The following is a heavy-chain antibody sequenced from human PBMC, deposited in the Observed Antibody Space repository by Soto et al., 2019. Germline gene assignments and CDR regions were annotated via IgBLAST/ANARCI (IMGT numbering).Heavy chain of an antibody. CDR2: IYHSGST. V-gene: IGHV4-4*02. CDR3: ARCGAVADNWFDP. D-gene: IGHD6-19*01. J-gene: IGHJ5*02. Sequence: KTSETLSLTCAVSGGSISSSNWWSWVRQPPGKGLEWIGEIYHSGSTNYNPSLKSRVTISVDTSKNQFSLKLSSVTAADTAVYYCARCGAVADNWFDPWGQGTLVTVSS. CDR1: GGSISSSNW.